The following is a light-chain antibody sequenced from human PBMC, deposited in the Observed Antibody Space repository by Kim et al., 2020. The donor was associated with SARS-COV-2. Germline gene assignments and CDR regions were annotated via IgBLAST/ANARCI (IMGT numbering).Light chain of an antibody. Sequence: QAVVTQEPSLTVSPGGTVTLTCGSSSGVVTSGHYPCWFQQKPGQAPRTLIYDTSNKHSWTPARFSGSLLGGKPALTLSGAQPEDEAECYCLLSYSGARVFGGGTKLTVL. CDR2: DTS. V-gene: IGLV7-46*01. J-gene: IGLJ3*02. CDR1: SGVVTSGHY. CDR3: LLSYSGARV.